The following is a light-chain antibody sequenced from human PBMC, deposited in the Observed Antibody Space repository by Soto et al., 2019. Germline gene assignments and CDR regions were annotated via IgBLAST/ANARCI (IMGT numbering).Light chain of an antibody. CDR2: DAS. CDR3: QQYGGLLT. V-gene: IGKV3-20*01. Sequence: EIVLTQSPGTLSLSPEERATLSCRASQSLTSNQLAWYQQKPGQAPRLLIYDASSRATGIPVRFSGSGSGTEFTLAISRLEPADFAVYHCQQYGGLLTFGGGTKVEI. J-gene: IGKJ4*01. CDR1: QSLTSNQ.